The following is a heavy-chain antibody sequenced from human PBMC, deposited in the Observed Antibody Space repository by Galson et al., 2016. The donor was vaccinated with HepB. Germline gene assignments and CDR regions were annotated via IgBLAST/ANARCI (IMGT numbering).Heavy chain of an antibody. V-gene: IGHV3-48*01. CDR3: ARFTRRDAYNFLDY. D-gene: IGHD5-24*01. J-gene: IGHJ4*02. Sequence: SLRLSCAASGFSFSHYGMNWVRQAPGKGLEGLSYISSNISNIHYADFVKGRFTISRDNSKNTLYLQMNSLRAEDTAVYYCARFTRRDAYNFLDYWGQGTLVTVSS. CDR1: GFSFSHYG. CDR2: ISSNISNI.